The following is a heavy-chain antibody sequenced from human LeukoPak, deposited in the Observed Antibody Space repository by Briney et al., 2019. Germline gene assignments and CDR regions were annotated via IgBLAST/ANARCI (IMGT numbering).Heavy chain of an antibody. CDR3: ARFSGSYYIGVDY. V-gene: IGHV4-61*02. Sequence: SETLSLTCTVSGGSISSGSYYWSWIRQPAGKGLEWIGRIYTSGSTNYNPSLKSRVTISVDTSKNQFSLKLSSVTAADTAVYYCARFSGSYYIGVDYWGQGTLVTVSS. D-gene: IGHD3-10*01. CDR1: GGSISSGSYY. CDR2: IYTSGST. J-gene: IGHJ4*02.